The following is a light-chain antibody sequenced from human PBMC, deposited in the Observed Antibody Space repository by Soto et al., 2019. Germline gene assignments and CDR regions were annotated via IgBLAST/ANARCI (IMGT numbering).Light chain of an antibody. CDR2: DAS. J-gene: IGKJ1*01. V-gene: IGKV3-11*01. CDR3: QQYNNWPRT. CDR1: QSLSSY. Sequence: EIVLTQSPATLSWSPGERANLSCWASQSLSSYLAWYQQKPGQAPRLLIYDASNRANGIPARFTGSGSGTDFTLTISSLEPEDFAVYYCQQYNNWPRTFGQGTKVDIK.